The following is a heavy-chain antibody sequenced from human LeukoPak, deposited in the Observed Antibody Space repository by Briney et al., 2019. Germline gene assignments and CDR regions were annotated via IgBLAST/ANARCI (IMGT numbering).Heavy chain of an antibody. CDR1: GDSVSSNSVT. Sequence: SQTLSLTCAISGDSVSSNSVTWNWIRQSPSRGLEWLGRTYYRSTWYNDYAVSVRGRITVDPDTSKNQFFLHLNSVTPEDTAVYYCARRLTQYDCFDPWGQGILVTVSS. J-gene: IGHJ5*02. D-gene: IGHD2-2*01. CDR2: TYYRSTWYN. V-gene: IGHV6-1*01. CDR3: ARRLTQYDCFDP.